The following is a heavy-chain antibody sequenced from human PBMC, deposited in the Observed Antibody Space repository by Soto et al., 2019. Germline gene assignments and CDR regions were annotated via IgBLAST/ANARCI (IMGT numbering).Heavy chain of an antibody. CDR2: ISGSGTTI. V-gene: IGHV3-48*02. J-gene: IGHJ4*02. CDR3: ARGAGYGDYGGY. Sequence: EVQLVESGGGFVQPGGSLRLSCAASGFSLRGYSMIWVRQAPGKGLEWVSYISGSGTTIYYADSVKGRFTISRDNAMNSVYLQMNSLGDEDTAVYYCARGAGYGDYGGYWGQGTLVTVSS. D-gene: IGHD4-17*01. CDR1: GFSLRGYS.